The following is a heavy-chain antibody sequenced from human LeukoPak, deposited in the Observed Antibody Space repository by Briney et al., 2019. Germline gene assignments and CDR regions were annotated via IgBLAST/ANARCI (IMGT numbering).Heavy chain of an antibody. CDR1: GFSFSKSS. J-gene: IGHJ5*02. V-gene: IGHV3-21*06. CDR3: ASYTPWYGDT. CDR2: ISIGSSPYT. Sequence: GGSLRLSCAASGFSFSKSSMLWFRQAPGKGLEWVSSISIGSSPYTYYADSLKGRFTISRDDAKNSVRLQMNSLRPEDTAVYYCASYTPWYGDTWGQGTLVTVSS. D-gene: IGHD3-10*01.